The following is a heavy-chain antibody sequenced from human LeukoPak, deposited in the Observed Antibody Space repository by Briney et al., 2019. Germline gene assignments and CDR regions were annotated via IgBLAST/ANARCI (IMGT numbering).Heavy chain of an antibody. CDR3: ARGHPGASHSNENWFDP. CDR1: GFTFSSYD. J-gene: IGHJ5*02. D-gene: IGHD2-2*01. Sequence: GGSLRLSCAASGFTFSSYDMHWVRQATGKGLEWVSAIGTAGDTYYPGSVKGRFTISRENAKNSLYLQMNSLRAGDTAVYYCARGHPGASHSNENWFDPWGQGTLVTVSS. CDR2: IGTAGDT. V-gene: IGHV3-13*01.